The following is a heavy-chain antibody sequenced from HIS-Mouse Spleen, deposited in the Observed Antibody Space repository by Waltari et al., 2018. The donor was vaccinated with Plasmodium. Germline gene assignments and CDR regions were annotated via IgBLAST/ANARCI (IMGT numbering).Heavy chain of an antibody. J-gene: IGHJ6*02. V-gene: IGHV1-24*01. D-gene: IGHD5-18*01. CDR3: ATYVQRGKYYYYGMDV. CDR1: GCTLTELS. CDR2: FDPEDGET. Sequence: QVQLVQSGAAVKKPGASVQVSCKVSGCTLTELSMHWVRQAPGKGLEWMGGFDPEDGETIYAQKFQGRVTMTEDTSTDTAYMELSSLRSEDTAVYYCATYVQRGKYYYYGMDVWGQGTTVTVSS.